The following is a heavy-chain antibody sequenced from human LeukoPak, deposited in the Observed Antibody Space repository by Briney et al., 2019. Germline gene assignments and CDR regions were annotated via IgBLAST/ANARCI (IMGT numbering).Heavy chain of an antibody. CDR1: GFTFSSYS. J-gene: IGHJ4*02. Sequence: GGSLRLSCAASGFTFSSYSMHWVRQAPGKGLEWVAVISYDGSTKYYADSVKGRFTISRDNSKNTLYLQMNSLRAEDTAVYYCAKVGLRLGGDYWGQGTLVTVSS. V-gene: IGHV3-30*18. CDR3: AKVGLRLGGDY. CDR2: ISYDGSTK. D-gene: IGHD4-17*01.